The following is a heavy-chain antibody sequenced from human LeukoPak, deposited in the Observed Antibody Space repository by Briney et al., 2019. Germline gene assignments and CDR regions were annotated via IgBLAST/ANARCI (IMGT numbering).Heavy chain of an antibody. Sequence: ASVKVSCKASGYTFTTYAIHWLRQAPGQRLEWMGWVSAGSGNTKYSQEFQDRVTITSDTSASTAYMELSSLRSEDTSVYYCARSSGDLYYYYYAMDVWGQGTTVTVSS. D-gene: IGHD3-22*01. CDR3: ARSSGDLYYYYYAMDV. CDR2: VSAGSGNT. J-gene: IGHJ6*02. CDR1: GYTFTTYA. V-gene: IGHV1-3*01.